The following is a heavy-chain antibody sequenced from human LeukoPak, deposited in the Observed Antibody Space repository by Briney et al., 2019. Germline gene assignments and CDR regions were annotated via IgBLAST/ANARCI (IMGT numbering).Heavy chain of an antibody. J-gene: IGHJ4*02. CDR3: TRVSGLGMNEYYYL. V-gene: IGHV3-74*01. CDR2: INDDGSNS. CDR1: GFTLTGAW. Sequence: PWWSLRLSCAVSGFTLTGAWMHWVRQAPGKGLMWVSRINDDGSNSRHADSVKGRFTIPRDIAKNTLYLQMNSLRAEDTAVYYCTRVSGLGMNEYYYLWGQGTLVTVSS. D-gene: IGHD3-10*01.